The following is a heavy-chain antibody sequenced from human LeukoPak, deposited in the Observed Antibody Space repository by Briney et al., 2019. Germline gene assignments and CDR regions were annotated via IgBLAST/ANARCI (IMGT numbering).Heavy chain of an antibody. CDR1: GGSISSYY. CDR2: IYYSGST. D-gene: IGHD3-22*01. V-gene: IGHV4-59*01. J-gene: IGHJ4*02. CDR3: ARVQPYDSSGYYYGTTNSFDY. Sequence: SETLSLTCTVSGGSISSYYWSWIRQPPGKGLEWIGYIYYSGSTNYNPSLKSRVTISVDTSKNQFSLKLSSVTAADTAVYYCARVQPYDSSGYYYGTTNSFDYWGQGTLVTVSS.